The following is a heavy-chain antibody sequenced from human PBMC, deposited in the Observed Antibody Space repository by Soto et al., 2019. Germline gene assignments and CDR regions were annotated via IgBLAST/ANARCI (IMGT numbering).Heavy chain of an antibody. CDR2: IYHSGST. CDR1: GGSISSSNW. J-gene: IGHJ5*02. D-gene: IGHD3-22*01. Sequence: SETLSLTCAVSGGSISSSNWWSWVRQPPGKGLEWIGEIYHSGSTNYNPSLKSRVTISVDKSKNQFPLKLSSVTAADTAVYYCARAGRVYDSSGYYFWFDPWGQGTLVTVSS. CDR3: ARAGRVYDSSGYYFWFDP. V-gene: IGHV4-4*02.